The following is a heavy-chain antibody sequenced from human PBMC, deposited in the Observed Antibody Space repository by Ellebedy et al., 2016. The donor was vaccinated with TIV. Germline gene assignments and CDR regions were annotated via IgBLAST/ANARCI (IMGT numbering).Heavy chain of an antibody. CDR3: AKDLGVFQH. Sequence: GESLKISCAASGFTFSFYSMNWVRQAPGKGLEWVSAISGSGGSTYYADSVKGRFTISRDNSKNTLYLQMNSLRAEDTAVYYCAKDLGVFQHWGQGTLVTVSS. V-gene: IGHV3-23*01. CDR2: ISGSGGST. CDR1: GFTFSFYS. J-gene: IGHJ1*01. D-gene: IGHD3-16*01.